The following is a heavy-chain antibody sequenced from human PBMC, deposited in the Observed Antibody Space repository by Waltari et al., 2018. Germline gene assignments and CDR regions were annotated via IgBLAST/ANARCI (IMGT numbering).Heavy chain of an antibody. J-gene: IGHJ4*02. D-gene: IGHD1-26*01. CDR1: GVSFSSYS. CDR3: ARAERLGHSDPFPFDY. CDR2: IIHILGTT. V-gene: IGHV1-69*08. Sequence: QVQLLQSGAEVKMPGSSVKVSCTPSGVSFSSYSVNWVRQAPGHGLEWMGRIIHILGTTDYAQKFQGRITSTAAYMELSSLRSEDTAVYFCARAERLGHSDPFPFDYWGQGTLVTVSS.